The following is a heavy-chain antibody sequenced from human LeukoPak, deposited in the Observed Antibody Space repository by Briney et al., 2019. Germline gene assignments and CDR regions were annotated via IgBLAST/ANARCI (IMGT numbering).Heavy chain of an antibody. CDR1: GYTFTSYD. J-gene: IGHJ3*02. V-gene: IGHV1-8*01. D-gene: IGHD2-2*01. Sequence: ASVKVSCKASGYTFTSYDINWVRQATGQGLEWMGWMNPDSGNTGYAQKFQGRVTMTRSTSINTAYMELSSLRSEDTAVYYCARDPIKYQLLLLSFDIWGQGTMVTVSS. CDR3: ARDPIKYQLLLLSFDI. CDR2: MNPDSGNT.